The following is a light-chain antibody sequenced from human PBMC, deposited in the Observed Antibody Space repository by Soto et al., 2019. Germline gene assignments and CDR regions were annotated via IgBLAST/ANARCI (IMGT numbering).Light chain of an antibody. V-gene: IGLV2-8*01. CDR3: SSYAGSNNLGV. CDR2: EVS. Sequence: QSALTQPPSASGSPGQSVTISCTGTSSDVGGYNYVSWYQQHPGKAPKLMIYEVSKRPSGVPDRFSGSKSGNTASLTVSGLQAEDEADYYGSSYAGSNNLGVFGTGTKSPS. CDR1: SSDVGGYNY. J-gene: IGLJ1*01.